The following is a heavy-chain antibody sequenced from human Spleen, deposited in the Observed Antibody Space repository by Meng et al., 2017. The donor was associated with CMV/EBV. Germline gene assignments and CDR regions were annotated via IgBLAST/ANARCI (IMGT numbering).Heavy chain of an antibody. J-gene: IGHJ4*02. D-gene: IGHD6-13*01. CDR1: GYYFTGYY. CDR3: ARETGIAATGQPFDN. Sequence: ASVKVSCKASGYYFTGYYMHWVRQAPGQGLEWMGWINPNSGDTNYSQKFQGRVTMIRDTSITTAYMKLSRLRPDDTAVYFCARETGIAATGQPFDNWGQGTLVTVSS. V-gene: IGHV1-2*02. CDR2: INPNSGDT.